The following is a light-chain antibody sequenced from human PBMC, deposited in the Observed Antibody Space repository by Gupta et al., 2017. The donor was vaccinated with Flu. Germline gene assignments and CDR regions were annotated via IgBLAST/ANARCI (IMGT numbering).Light chain of an antibody. Sequence: DSATLSCRASQSVSSSLAWYQQKPGQAPRLLIYDASTRAAGLPARFSGSGSGTEFSLTISSLQSEDVAVYYCQQYKNWPPWTFGPGTKVEI. V-gene: IGKV3-15*01. CDR2: DAS. CDR3: QQYKNWPPWT. CDR1: QSVSSS. J-gene: IGKJ1*01.